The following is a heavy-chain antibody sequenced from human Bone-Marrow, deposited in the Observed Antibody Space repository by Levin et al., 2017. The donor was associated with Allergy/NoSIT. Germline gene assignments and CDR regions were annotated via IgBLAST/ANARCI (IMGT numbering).Heavy chain of an antibody. CDR3: TRIREYYYDTPGGWFDP. J-gene: IGHJ5*02. CDR2: IRSKANSYAT. Sequence: PGGSLRLSCAASGFTFSGSAMHWVRQASGKGLEWVGRIRSKANSYATAYAASVKGRFTISRDDSKNTAYLQMNSLKTEDTAVYYCTRIREYYYDTPGGWFDPWGQGTLVTVSS. V-gene: IGHV3-73*01. D-gene: IGHD3-22*01. CDR1: GFTFSGSA.